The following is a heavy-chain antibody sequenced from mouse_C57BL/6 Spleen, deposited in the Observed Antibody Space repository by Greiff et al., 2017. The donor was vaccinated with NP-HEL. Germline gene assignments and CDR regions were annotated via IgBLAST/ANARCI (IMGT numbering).Heavy chain of an antibody. CDR3: ARSPYDRFAY. J-gene: IGHJ3*01. CDR1: GYAFSSSW. Sequence: VQLQQSGPELVKPGASVKISCKASGYAFSSSWMNWVKQRPGKGLEWIGRIYPGDGDTNYNGKFKGKATLTADKSYSTAYMQLSSLTSEDSAVYFWARSPYDRFAYWGQGTLVTVSA. D-gene: IGHD2-12*01. CDR2: IYPGDGDT. V-gene: IGHV1-82*01.